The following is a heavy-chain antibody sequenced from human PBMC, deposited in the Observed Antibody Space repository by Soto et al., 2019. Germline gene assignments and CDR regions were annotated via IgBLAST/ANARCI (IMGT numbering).Heavy chain of an antibody. Sequence: ASVKVSCKASGYTFTSYYMHWVRQAPGQGLEWMGIINPSGGSTSYAQKFQGRVTMTRDTSTSTVYMELSSLRSEDTAVYYCARGVGRTVAGTSEGIYNWFDPWGQGTLVTVSS. D-gene: IGHD6-19*01. CDR1: GYTFTSYY. V-gene: IGHV1-46*01. CDR2: INPSGGST. J-gene: IGHJ5*02. CDR3: ARGVGRTVAGTSEGIYNWFDP.